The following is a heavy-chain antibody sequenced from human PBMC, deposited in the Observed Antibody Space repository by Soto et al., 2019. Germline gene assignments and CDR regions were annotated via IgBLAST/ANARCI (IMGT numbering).Heavy chain of an antibody. CDR2: INPNSGGT. CDR3: ARGVEWLLGPDYYYGMDV. D-gene: IGHD3-3*01. Sequence: QVQLVQSGAEVKKPGASVKVSCKASGYTFTGYYMHWVRQAPGQGLEWMGWINPNSGGTNYAQKFQGWVTMTRDTSISTAYMELSRLRSDDTAVYYCARGVEWLLGPDYYYGMDVWGQGTTVTVSS. V-gene: IGHV1-2*04. J-gene: IGHJ6*02. CDR1: GYTFTGYY.